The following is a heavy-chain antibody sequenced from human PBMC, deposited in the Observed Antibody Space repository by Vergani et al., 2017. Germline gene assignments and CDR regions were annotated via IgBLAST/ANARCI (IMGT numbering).Heavy chain of an antibody. J-gene: IGHJ4*02. Sequence: EVQLVESGGGLVQPGGSLRLSCAASGFTFSSYWMSWVRQAPGKGLEWVANIKQDGSEKYYVDDVKGRFTISRDNAKNSLYLQMNSLRAEDTAVYYCARWGLLWFGESEGFDYWGQGTLVTVSS. CDR1: GFTFSSYW. CDR3: ARWGLLWFGESEGFDY. CDR2: IKQDGSEK. V-gene: IGHV3-7*02. D-gene: IGHD3-10*01.